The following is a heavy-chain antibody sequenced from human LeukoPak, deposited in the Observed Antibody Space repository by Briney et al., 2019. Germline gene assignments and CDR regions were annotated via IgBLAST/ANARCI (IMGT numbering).Heavy chain of an antibody. CDR1: GASISSYY. CDR3: ARVTDPRYNWFDP. J-gene: IGHJ5*02. Sequence: SETLSLTCSVSGASISSYYWTWMRQPAGKGPEWIGRIHTSGNTNYNPSLKSRVNMSADTSKNQFSLKLNSVTAADTAVYYCARVTDPRYNWFDPWGQGTLVTVSS. CDR2: IHTSGNT. D-gene: IGHD2-21*02. V-gene: IGHV4-4*07.